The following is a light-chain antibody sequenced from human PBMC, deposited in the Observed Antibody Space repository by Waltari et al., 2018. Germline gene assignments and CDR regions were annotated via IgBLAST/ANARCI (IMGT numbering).Light chain of an antibody. CDR3: SSFTSSTTGI. J-gene: IGLJ2*01. CDR1: SSDSGGYNY. Sequence: SALTPPDPVSGSPGQSIHISCSGISSDSGGYNYVSWYQQHPGEAPKVIIYDVTNRPSGVSNRFSGSKSGSSASLTISGLQPEDEADYYCSSFTSSTTGIFGGGTKLTVL. CDR2: DVT. V-gene: IGLV2-14*03.